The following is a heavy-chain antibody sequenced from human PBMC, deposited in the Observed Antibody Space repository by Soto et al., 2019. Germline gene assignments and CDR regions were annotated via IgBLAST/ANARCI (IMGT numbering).Heavy chain of an antibody. CDR3: AHRQIFTFFGLVTDTDVWFDS. Sequence: QIPLKESGHTLVNPKQPLTLTCTFSGFSISTSAASDAWFRYPPGKALEWLPLVYWDDDKPDSPSIKNRVTTTKETTKNHVDLTLTNAEPVDTAKYYCAHRQIFTFFGLVTDTDVWFDSWGQVPLVTAPS. CDR2: VYWDDDK. V-gene: IGHV2-5*02. D-gene: IGHD3-3*01. J-gene: IGHJ5*01. CDR1: GFSISTSAAS.